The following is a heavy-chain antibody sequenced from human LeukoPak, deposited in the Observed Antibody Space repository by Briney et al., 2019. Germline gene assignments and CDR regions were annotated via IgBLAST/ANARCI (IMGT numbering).Heavy chain of an antibody. J-gene: IGHJ4*02. CDR1: AFTFRSAW. V-gene: IGHV3-7*01. D-gene: IGHD4-17*01. CDR3: ARGLDLGYGDYPYYFDY. CDR2: VNQDGSGK. Sequence: PGGSLRFSCAAYAFTFRSAWMSWLRKAPGKGLEWVPNVNQDGSGKYYVDSVKGRFTISKDNAKNSLYLQMNSLRAEDTAVYYCARGLDLGYGDYPYYFDYWGQGTLVTVSS.